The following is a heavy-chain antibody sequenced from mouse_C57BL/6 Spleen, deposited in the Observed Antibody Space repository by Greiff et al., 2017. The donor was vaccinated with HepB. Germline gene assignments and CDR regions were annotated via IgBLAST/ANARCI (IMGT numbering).Heavy chain of an antibody. D-gene: IGHD2-2*01. Sequence: LVKPGASVKISCKASGYAFSSSWMNLAKQRPGKGLEWIGRIYPGDGDTNYNGKFKGKATLTADKSSSTAYMQLSSLSSKDSAVYFCARSTMVTFYAMDYWGQGTSVTVSS. CDR3: ARSTMVTFYAMDY. CDR1: GYAFSSSW. CDR2: IYPGDGDT. J-gene: IGHJ4*01. V-gene: IGHV1-82*01.